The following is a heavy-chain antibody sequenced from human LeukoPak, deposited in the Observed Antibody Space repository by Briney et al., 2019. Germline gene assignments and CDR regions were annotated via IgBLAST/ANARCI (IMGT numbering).Heavy chain of an antibody. Sequence: AGGSLRLSCAASGFTFSSYWMSWVRQAPGKGLEWVANIKQDGSEKYYVDSVKGRFTISRDNSKNTLYLEMNSLRNEDTAVYYCASADFYGSGSYYSGSCDYWGQGTLVTVSS. D-gene: IGHD3-10*01. CDR3: ASADFYGSGSYYSGSCDY. V-gene: IGHV3-7*01. CDR2: IKQDGSEK. J-gene: IGHJ4*02. CDR1: GFTFSSYW.